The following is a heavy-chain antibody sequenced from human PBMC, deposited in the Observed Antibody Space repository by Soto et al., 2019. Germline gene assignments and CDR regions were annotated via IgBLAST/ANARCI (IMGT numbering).Heavy chain of an antibody. J-gene: IGHJ4*02. CDR1: GYTFTSYG. Sequence: ASVKVSCKASGYTFTSYGISWVRQAPGQGLEWMGWISAYNGNTKYAQKLHGRVTMTSDKSTSTGYMELESLRSDGAAVYYCARMGSLYPSMADYWGQGTLVTVSS. CDR3: ARMGSLYPSMADY. D-gene: IGHD3-10*01. CDR2: ISAYNGNT. V-gene: IGHV1-18*01.